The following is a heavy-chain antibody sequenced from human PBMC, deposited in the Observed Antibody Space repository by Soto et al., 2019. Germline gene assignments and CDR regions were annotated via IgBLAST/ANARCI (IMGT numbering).Heavy chain of an antibody. CDR3: ARDSGTYYHYGLNV. CDR2: IWYDGNTK. D-gene: IGHD1-26*01. V-gene: IGHV3-33*01. Sequence: PGGSLRLSCTASGFTFSSHGMHWVRQAPGKGLEWVAVIWYDGNTKYNADSVKGRFTISRDNSKNTLYLQMNNLRVEDTAVYYFARDSGTYYHYGLNVWGQGNTVTVS. CDR1: GFTFSSHG. J-gene: IGHJ6*02.